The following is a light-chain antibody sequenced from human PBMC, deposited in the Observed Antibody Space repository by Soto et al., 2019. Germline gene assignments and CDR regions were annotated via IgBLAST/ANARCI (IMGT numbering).Light chain of an antibody. CDR1: QIVTSDY. Sequence: DIVLTQSPGTLSLSPGERVTLSCRASQIVTSDYLAWYHQEPGQAPRLLIYGASNRATGIPDRCSGSGSGTDFTLSISRLEPGDFGMYFCHQYGSSPKTFGQGTKVDIK. CDR2: GAS. J-gene: IGKJ1*01. CDR3: HQYGSSPKT. V-gene: IGKV3-20*01.